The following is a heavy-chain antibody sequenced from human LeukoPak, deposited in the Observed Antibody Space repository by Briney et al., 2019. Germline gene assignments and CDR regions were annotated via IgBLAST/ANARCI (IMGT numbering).Heavy chain of an antibody. Sequence: SSETLSLTCTVSGGAISSGDYFWSWIRQPPGKGLEWIGFIYHSGRTYYNPSLKSRVTISVDKSMNQFSLKLTSVTAADTAVYYCARRLVGATELDFDYWGQGTLVTVSS. CDR2: IYHSGRT. D-gene: IGHD1-26*01. V-gene: IGHV4-30-4*01. CDR1: GGAISSGDYF. CDR3: ARRLVGATELDFDY. J-gene: IGHJ4*02.